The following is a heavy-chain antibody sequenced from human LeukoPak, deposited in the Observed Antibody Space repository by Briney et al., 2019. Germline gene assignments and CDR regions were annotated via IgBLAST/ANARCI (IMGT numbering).Heavy chain of an antibody. CDR2: ISYDGSNK. D-gene: IGHD6-13*01. J-gene: IGHJ6*02. CDR1: GFTFSSYG. CDR3: AKGMYNSSRYRYYGMDV. V-gene: IGHV3-30*18. Sequence: PGGSLRLSCAASGFTFSSYGMHWVRQAPGKGLEWVAVISYDGSNKYYADSVKGRFTISRDNSKNTLYLQMNSLRAEDTAVYYCAKGMYNSSRYRYYGMDVWGQGTTVTVSS.